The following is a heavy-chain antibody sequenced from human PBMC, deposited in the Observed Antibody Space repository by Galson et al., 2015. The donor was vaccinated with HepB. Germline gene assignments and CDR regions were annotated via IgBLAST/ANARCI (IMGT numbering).Heavy chain of an antibody. J-gene: IGHJ4*02. D-gene: IGHD1-7*01. Sequence: SVKVSCKASGYTFTSYGISWVRQAPGQGLEWVGWISAYNGNTNYAQKLQGRVTMTTDTSTSTAYMELRSLRSDDTAVYYCARGTYNWNYPTMEFDYWGQGTLVTVSS. V-gene: IGHV1-18*01. CDR2: ISAYNGNT. CDR1: GYTFTSYG. CDR3: ARGTYNWNYPTMEFDY.